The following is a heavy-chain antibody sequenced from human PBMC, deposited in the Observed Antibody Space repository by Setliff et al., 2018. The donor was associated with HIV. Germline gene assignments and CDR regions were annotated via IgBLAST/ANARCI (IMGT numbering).Heavy chain of an antibody. CDR1: GFTFSSHW. Sequence: GGSLRLSCAASGFTFSSHWMHWVRQAPGKGLVWVSRINRDESSTSYADSVKGRFTISRDNAKNTLYLQMDSLRAEDTAVYYCTRGGSYSPGDYWGQGAQVTVSS. D-gene: IGHD1-26*01. J-gene: IGHJ4*02. CDR2: INRDESST. V-gene: IGHV3-74*01. CDR3: TRGGSYSPGDY.